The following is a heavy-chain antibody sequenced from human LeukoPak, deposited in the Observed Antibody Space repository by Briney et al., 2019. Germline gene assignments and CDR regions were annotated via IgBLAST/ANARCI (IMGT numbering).Heavy chain of an antibody. Sequence: ASVKVSCKTSGYTFTTYYMHWVRQAPGQGLEWMGIINPSGGTTNYAQKFQGRVTMTRDTSTATLYMELSSLRSEDTAVYYCARVKHIVVVTAVYDAFDIWGQGTMVTVSS. CDR3: ARVKHIVVVTAVYDAFDI. D-gene: IGHD2-21*02. J-gene: IGHJ3*02. CDR2: INPSGGTT. CDR1: GYTFTTYY. V-gene: IGHV1-46*01.